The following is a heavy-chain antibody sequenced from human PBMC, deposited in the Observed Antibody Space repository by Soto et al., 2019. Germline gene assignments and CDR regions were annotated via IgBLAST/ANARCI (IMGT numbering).Heavy chain of an antibody. CDR2: IYYTGST. V-gene: IGHV4-61*01. Sequence: TSETLSLTCSVSGGSVSSGNYYWSWIRQPPGKGLEWIGYIYYTGSTNYNPSLKSRVTISVDTSKNQFSLKLSSVTAADTAVYYCARYARIAAAGQPYNWFDPWGQGTLVTVSS. J-gene: IGHJ5*02. CDR1: GGSVSSGNYY. CDR3: ARYARIAAAGQPYNWFDP. D-gene: IGHD6-13*01.